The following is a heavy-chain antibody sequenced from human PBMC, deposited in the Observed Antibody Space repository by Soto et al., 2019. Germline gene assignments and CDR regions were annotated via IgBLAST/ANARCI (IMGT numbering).Heavy chain of an antibody. Sequence: QVQLVQSGAEVKKPGASVKVSCKASGYTFTSYGISWVRQAPGQGLEWMGWISAYNGNTNYAQKLQGRVTMTTDTXTXTXXMELRSLRSDDTAVYYCASSDSYCSGGSCATDLDYWGQGTLVTVSS. CDR3: ASSDSYCSGGSCATDLDY. CDR2: ISAYNGNT. CDR1: GYTFTSYG. J-gene: IGHJ4*02. V-gene: IGHV1-18*01. D-gene: IGHD2-15*01.